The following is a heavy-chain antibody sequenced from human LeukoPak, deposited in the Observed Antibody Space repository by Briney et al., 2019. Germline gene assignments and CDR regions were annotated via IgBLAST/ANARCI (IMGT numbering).Heavy chain of an antibody. D-gene: IGHD3-10*01. Sequence: PGGSLRLSCAASGFTFRSFGMSWVRQVPGKGLEWVSAISDSGTITYYADSVKGRFTISRDNSKNTLYLQMSSLRAEDTAVYYCAKTIRAIIASQGSVYWGQGTLVTVSA. V-gene: IGHV3-23*01. CDR1: GFTFRSFG. CDR2: ISDSGTIT. J-gene: IGHJ4*02. CDR3: AKTIRAIIASQGSVY.